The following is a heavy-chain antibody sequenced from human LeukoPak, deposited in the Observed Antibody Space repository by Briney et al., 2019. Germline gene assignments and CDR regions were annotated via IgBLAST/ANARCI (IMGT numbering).Heavy chain of an antibody. Sequence: GGSLRLSCAASGFTFDDYAMHWVRQAPGKGLEWVSGISWNSFTIGYADSVKGRFTISRDNAKTSLYLQMISLRAEDTAVYYCARHLSGVTGYTYGRGIDYWGQGTLVTVSS. V-gene: IGHV3-9*01. CDR3: ARHLSGVTGYTYGRGIDY. D-gene: IGHD5-18*01. J-gene: IGHJ4*02. CDR2: ISWNSFTI. CDR1: GFTFDDYA.